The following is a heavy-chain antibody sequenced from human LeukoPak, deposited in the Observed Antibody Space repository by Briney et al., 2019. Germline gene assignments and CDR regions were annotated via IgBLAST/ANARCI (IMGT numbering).Heavy chain of an antibody. J-gene: IGHJ4*02. CDR3: AGLYYYGSGSSFDY. CDR1: GGSISSYY. D-gene: IGHD3-10*01. V-gene: IGHV4-4*07. CDR2: IYTSGST. Sequence: SETLSLTCTVSGGSISSYYWSWIRQPAGRGLEWIGRIYTSGSTNYSPSLKSRVTMSVDTSKNQFSLKLSSVTAADTAVYYCAGLYYYGSGSSFDYWGQGTLVTVSS.